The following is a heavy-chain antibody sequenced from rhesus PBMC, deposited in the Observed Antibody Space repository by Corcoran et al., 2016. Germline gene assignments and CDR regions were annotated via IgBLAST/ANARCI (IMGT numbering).Heavy chain of an antibody. D-gene: IGHD6-25*01. CDR2: NTYRGSP. Sequence: QVQLQESGPGLVKPSETLSLTCAVSGGSISSGYYYWSWIRQPPGKGLEWIGYNTYRGSPRYNPALQSRVTISRDTSKNLFSLKLRSVTAADTAVYYCARATYSGSPWYFDLWGPGTPITISS. V-gene: IGHV4-122*02. J-gene: IGHJ2*01. CDR1: GGSISSGYYY. CDR3: ARATYSGSPWYFDL.